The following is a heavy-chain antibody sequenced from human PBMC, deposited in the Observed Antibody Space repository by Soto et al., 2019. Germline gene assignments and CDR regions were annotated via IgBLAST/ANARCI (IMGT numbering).Heavy chain of an antibody. Sequence: QVQLVQSGAEVKKPGSSVKVSCKASGGTFNRYAISWLRQAPGQGPEWMGGITPMFGIGNYAQKFQGRVTITADESTTTVHMELRRLTCEDTAVYYCAQTLGSAVAGPGLFDLWGRGTRVIVSS. J-gene: IGHJ2*01. CDR2: ITPMFGIG. CDR1: GGTFNRYA. D-gene: IGHD6-19*01. CDR3: AQTLGSAVAGPGLFDL. V-gene: IGHV1-69*12.